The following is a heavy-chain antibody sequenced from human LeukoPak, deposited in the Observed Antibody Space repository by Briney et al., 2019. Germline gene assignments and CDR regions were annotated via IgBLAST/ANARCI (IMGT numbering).Heavy chain of an antibody. D-gene: IGHD3-22*01. V-gene: IGHV4-4*07. Sequence: SETLSLICTVSGDSIRSYYWSWIRQPAGKGLEWIGRIYTSGSTNYNPSLQNRVTMSVDTSKNQFSLKLSSVTAADTAVYYCASTTYYYDSSGWGQGTLVTVSS. CDR2: IYTSGST. CDR1: GDSIRSYY. J-gene: IGHJ4*02. CDR3: ASTTYYYDSSG.